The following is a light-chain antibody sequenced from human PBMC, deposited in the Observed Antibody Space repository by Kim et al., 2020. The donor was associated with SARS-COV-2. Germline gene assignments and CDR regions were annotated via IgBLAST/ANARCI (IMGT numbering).Light chain of an antibody. V-gene: IGLV3-9*01. Sequence: VALGNTASITCGGNNIGSRSVHWYQLKPGQAPVLVLYRDGNRPSGIPERFSGSKSGNTATLTITRAQGDDEADYFCQVWDSNTSWVFGGGTQLTVL. J-gene: IGLJ3*02. CDR3: QVWDSNTSWV. CDR1: NIGSRS. CDR2: RDG.